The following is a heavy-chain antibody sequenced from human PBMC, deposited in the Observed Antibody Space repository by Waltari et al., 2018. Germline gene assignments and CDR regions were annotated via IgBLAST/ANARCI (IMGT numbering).Heavy chain of an antibody. J-gene: IGHJ4*02. CDR3: ARRRSLPHPYYFDY. V-gene: IGHV4-34*01. Sequence: QVHLQQWGEGLLKPSATLSLTCAVYGGSFSASYWSWIRQPPGKGLEWIWDINPSGNTNYNPSLKSRVTTSVDTSKTQFSRKVTSVTAADTAVYYCARRRSLPHPYYFDYWGQGTLVTVSS. CDR1: GGSFSASY. CDR2: INPSGNT.